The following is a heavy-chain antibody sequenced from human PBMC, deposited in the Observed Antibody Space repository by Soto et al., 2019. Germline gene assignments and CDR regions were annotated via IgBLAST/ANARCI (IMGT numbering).Heavy chain of an antibody. CDR3: ARDPIAVAGTSDY. CDR1: GGSFSGYY. CDR2: INHSGST. Sequence: SETLSLTCAVYGGSFSGYYWSWIRQPPGKGLEWIGEINHSGSTNYNPSLKSRVTISVDTSKNQFSLKLSSVTAADTAVYYCARDPIAVAGTSDYWGQGTLVTVSS. D-gene: IGHD6-19*01. J-gene: IGHJ4*02. V-gene: IGHV4-34*01.